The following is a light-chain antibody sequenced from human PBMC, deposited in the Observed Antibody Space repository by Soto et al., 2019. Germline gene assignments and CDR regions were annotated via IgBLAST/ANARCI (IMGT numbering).Light chain of an antibody. CDR2: DVS. J-gene: IGLJ2*01. Sequence: QSALTQPRSVSGSPGQSVTISCSGTSSDVGGYNYVSWYQQHPGKARKLMIYDVSERPSGVPDRFSGSKSGNTASLTISGRQAEDEADYYCCSYAGRYTHGVCGGGTNLT. V-gene: IGLV2-11*01. CDR1: SSDVGGYNY. CDR3: CSYAGRYTHGV.